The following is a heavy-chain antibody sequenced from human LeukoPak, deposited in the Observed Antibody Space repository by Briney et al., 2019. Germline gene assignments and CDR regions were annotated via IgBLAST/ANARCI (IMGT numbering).Heavy chain of an antibody. CDR1: GFTFTTYA. J-gene: IGHJ6*03. V-gene: IGHV3-23*01. CDR2: ISGSGGST. CDR3: AKRAAGTSCYYYYMDV. Sequence: GGSLRLSCAASGFTFTTYAMNWVRQAPGKGLEWVSAISGSGGSTYYADSVKGRFTISRDNSKNTLYLQMNSLRAEDTAVYYCAKRAAGTSCYYYYMDVWGKGTTVTVSS. D-gene: IGHD6-13*01.